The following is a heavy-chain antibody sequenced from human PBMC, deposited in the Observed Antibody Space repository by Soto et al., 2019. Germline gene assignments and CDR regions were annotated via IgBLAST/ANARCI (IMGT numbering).Heavy chain of an antibody. CDR2: ISYDGSNK. J-gene: IGHJ4*02. CDR1: GLTVSSNY. V-gene: IGHV3-30-3*01. D-gene: IGHD3-22*01. CDR3: ARDQVDYYDSSGYYYEYYFDY. Sequence: GGSLRLSCAASGLTVSSNYMNWVRQAPGKGLEWVAVISYDGSNKYYADSVKGRFTISRDNSKNTLYLQMNSLRAEDTAVYYCARDQVDYYDSSGYYYEYYFDYWGQGTLVTVSS.